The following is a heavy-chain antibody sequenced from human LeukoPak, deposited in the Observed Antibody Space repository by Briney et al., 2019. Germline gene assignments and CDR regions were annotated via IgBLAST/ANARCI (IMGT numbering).Heavy chain of an antibody. CDR2: INPSGGST. Sequence: ASVKVSCKASGYTFSSYYMHWVRQAPGQGLEWMGIINPSGGSTSYAQKFQGRGTMTRDTSTRTVYMEPSSLRSEDTAVYYCARDRVELGSSTIDYWGQGTLVTVSS. CDR1: GYTFSSYY. J-gene: IGHJ4*02. D-gene: IGHD6-6*01. V-gene: IGHV1-46*01. CDR3: ARDRVELGSSTIDY.